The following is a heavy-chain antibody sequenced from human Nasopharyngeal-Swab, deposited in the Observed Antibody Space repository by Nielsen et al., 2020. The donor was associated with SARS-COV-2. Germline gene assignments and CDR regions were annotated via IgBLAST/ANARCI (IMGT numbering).Heavy chain of an antibody. D-gene: IGHD6-19*01. CDR2: TRNKANSYTT. Sequence: GGSLRLSCAASGFTFNDAWMSWVRQAPGKGLEWVGRTRNKANSYTTEYAASVKGRFTISRDDSKNSLYLQMNSLKTEDTAVYYCARVRNTVAAYYFDYWGQGTLVTVSS. V-gene: IGHV3-72*01. J-gene: IGHJ4*02. CDR3: ARVRNTVAAYYFDY. CDR1: GFTFNDAW.